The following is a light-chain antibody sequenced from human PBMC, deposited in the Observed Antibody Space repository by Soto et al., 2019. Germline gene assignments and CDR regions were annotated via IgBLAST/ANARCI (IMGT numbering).Light chain of an antibody. J-gene: IGKJ2*01. CDR1: QSISNS. Sequence: DIQMTQSLSSLSASVGDRVTITCRASQSISNSLSWYQQKPGKAPNFLIYVASTLQSGVPSRFSGSGSGTHFTLTICSLQPEDVATYYCQQTFSPPYTFGQGTKLEIK. CDR2: VAS. CDR3: QQTFSPPYT. V-gene: IGKV1-39*01.